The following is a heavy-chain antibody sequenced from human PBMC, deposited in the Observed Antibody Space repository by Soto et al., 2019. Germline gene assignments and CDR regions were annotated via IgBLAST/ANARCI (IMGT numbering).Heavy chain of an antibody. CDR1: GFTFSSYG. D-gene: IGHD3-3*02. CDR3: AKDIRIFGLTEAPWFDP. CDR2: ISFDGSNK. Sequence: QVQLVESGGGVVQPGRSLRLSCAASGFTFSSYGIHWVRQAPGKGLEWVAVISFDGSNKYYADSVKGRFTISRDNSKNTLYLQMHSLRPEDTAVYYCAKDIRIFGLTEAPWFDPWGQGTLVTVSS. J-gene: IGHJ5*02. V-gene: IGHV3-30*18.